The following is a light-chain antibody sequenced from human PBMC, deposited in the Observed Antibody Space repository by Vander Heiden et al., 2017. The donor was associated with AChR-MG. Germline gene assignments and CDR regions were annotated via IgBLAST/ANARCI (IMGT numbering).Light chain of an antibody. Sequence: QSALTQPASVSGFPGQSITIPCSGTSSDVWSYNLVSWYQQHPGKAPKLMIYEVSKRPAGVSNRFYGSKAGNTASLTISGRQAEDEADYYCCSYAGSKNVVFGGGTKLTVL. CDR1: SSDVWSYNL. J-gene: IGLJ2*01. CDR2: EVS. V-gene: IGLV2-23*02. CDR3: CSYAGSKNVV.